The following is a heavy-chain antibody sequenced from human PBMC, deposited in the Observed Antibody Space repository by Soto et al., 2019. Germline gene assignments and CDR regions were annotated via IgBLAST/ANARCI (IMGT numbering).Heavy chain of an antibody. CDR1: GGSISSGYYY. Sequence: SETLSLTCSVSGGSISSGYYYWSWIRQPPGKGLEWIRNIYYSGNTYYNPSLKSRLIISIDTSKNKSSLKVGALTAADTAVYYCARASLYVMDFWGKGTTVTVSS. J-gene: IGHJ6*03. CDR3: ARASLYVMDF. CDR2: IYYSGNT. V-gene: IGHV4-30-4*01. D-gene: IGHD2-2*02.